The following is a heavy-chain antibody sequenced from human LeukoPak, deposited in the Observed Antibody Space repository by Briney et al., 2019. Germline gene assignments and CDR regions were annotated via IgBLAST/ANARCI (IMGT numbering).Heavy chain of an antibody. J-gene: IGHJ4*02. V-gene: IGHV3-66*01. CDR3: ARDSRYSSTTDY. CDR1: GFTVTSNY. D-gene: IGHD6-13*01. CDR2: IYSGDST. Sequence: PGGSLRLSCAASGFTVTSNYMSWVRQAPGKGLEWVSVIYSGDSTYYPDSVKGRFTISRDNSKNSLYLQMNSLRAEDTAVYYCARDSRYSSTTDYWGQGTLVTVSS.